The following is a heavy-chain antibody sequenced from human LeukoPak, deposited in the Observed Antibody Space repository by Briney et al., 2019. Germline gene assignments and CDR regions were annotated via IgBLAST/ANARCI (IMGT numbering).Heavy chain of an antibody. V-gene: IGHV3-30*18. D-gene: IGHD1-26*01. CDR2: VSYDGSNK. Sequence: PGRSLRLSCAASGCTFSSYGMHGVRQAPGKGLEWVAVVSYDGSNKYYADSVKGRFTISRDNSKNTLYLQMNSLRAEDTAVYYCANGTRWELSVRESSSNDYWGQGTLVTVSS. CDR3: ANGTRWELSVRESSSNDY. J-gene: IGHJ4*02. CDR1: GCTFSSYG.